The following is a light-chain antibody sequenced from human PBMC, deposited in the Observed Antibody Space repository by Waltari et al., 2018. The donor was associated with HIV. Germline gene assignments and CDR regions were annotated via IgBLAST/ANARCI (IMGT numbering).Light chain of an antibody. J-gene: IGLJ1*01. V-gene: IGLV1-47*01. CDR2: RNN. CDR3: AAWEDSLSGSYV. CDR1: SSNIGSNY. Sequence: QSVLTQPPSASGTPGQRVTISCSGSSSNIGSNYVYWYQQLPRTAPKLLIYRNNQRPSGVPDRFSGSKSGTAASLAISGLRSEDEADYYCAAWEDSLSGSYVFGTGTKVTVL.